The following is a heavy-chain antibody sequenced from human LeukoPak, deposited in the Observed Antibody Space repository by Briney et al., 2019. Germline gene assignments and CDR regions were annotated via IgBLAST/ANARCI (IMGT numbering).Heavy chain of an antibody. V-gene: IGHV3-23*01. J-gene: IGHJ5*02. CDR1: GFTFSSYG. Sequence: GGSLRLSCAASGFTFSSYGMSWVRQAPGKGLEWVSAISGSGGSTYYADSVKGRFTISRDNSKNTLYLQMNSLRAEDTAVYYCAKDSNYYDSSGYYSPWGQGTLVTVSS. CDR2: ISGSGGST. D-gene: IGHD3-22*01. CDR3: AKDSNYYDSSGYYSP.